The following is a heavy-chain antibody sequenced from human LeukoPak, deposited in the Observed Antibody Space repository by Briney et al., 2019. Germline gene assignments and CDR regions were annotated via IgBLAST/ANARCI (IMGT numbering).Heavy chain of an antibody. CDR2: IYYSGST. J-gene: IGHJ4*02. Sequence: SETLSLTCTVSGGSISSGGYYWSWIRQHPGKGLEWIGYIYYSGSTYYNPSLKSRVTISVDTSKNQFSLKLSSVTAADTAVYYCARLDSSGYYQFDYWGQGPLVTVSS. V-gene: IGHV4-31*03. CDR1: GGSISSGGYY. D-gene: IGHD3-22*01. CDR3: ARLDSSGYYQFDY.